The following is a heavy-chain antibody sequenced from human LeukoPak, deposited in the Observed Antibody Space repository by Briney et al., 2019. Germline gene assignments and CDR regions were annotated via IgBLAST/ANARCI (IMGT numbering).Heavy chain of an antibody. Sequence: GGSLRLSCAASGFTFSSYWMSWVRQAPGKGLEWVANIKQDGSEKYYVDSVKGRFTISRDNAKNSLYLQMNSLRAEDTAVYYCARDGGIAVAGPDLDYWGQGTLVTVSS. D-gene: IGHD6-19*01. CDR2: IKQDGSEK. V-gene: IGHV3-7*01. CDR3: ARDGGIAVAGPDLDY. CDR1: GFTFSSYW. J-gene: IGHJ4*02.